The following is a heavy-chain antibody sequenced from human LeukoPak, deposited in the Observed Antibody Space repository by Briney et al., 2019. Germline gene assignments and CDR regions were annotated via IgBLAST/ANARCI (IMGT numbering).Heavy chain of an antibody. CDR2: VHSTGGT. CDR1: GGSISSGDYY. J-gene: IGHJ5*02. V-gene: IGHV4-30-4*01. Sequence: PSETLSLTCTVSGGSISSGDYYWSWIRQPPGKGLEWIGYVHSTGGTKYSPSFESRVTVSIDMSKNQFSLNLRSVTAADSATYYCTKLSDCGADCYARPHWFDPWGQGSLVTVSS. CDR3: TKLSDCGADCYARPHWFDP. D-gene: IGHD2-21*02.